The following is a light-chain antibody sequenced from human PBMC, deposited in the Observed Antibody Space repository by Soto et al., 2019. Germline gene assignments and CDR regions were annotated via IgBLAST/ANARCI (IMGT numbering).Light chain of an antibody. CDR2: DVN. J-gene: IGLJ1*01. CDR1: SSDVGGYNY. CDR3: NSYTTSTILAYV. V-gene: IGLV2-14*01. Sequence: QSALTQPASVSGSPGQSITIPCTGSSSDVGGYNYVSWYQQHPGKAPKLMIYDVNNRPSGVCNRFSGSKSGKPASLTISGLQAEDEADYYSNSYTTSTILAYVFGTGTKLTVL.